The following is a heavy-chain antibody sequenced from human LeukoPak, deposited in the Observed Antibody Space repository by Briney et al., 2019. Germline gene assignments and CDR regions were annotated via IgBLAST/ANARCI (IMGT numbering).Heavy chain of an antibody. Sequence: QPGRSLRLSCAASGFTFSSYGMHWVRQAPGKGLEWVAVISYDGSNNYYADSVKGRFTISRDNSKNTLYLQMNSLRAEDTAVYYCAMLSVAATQVDYWGQGTLVTVSS. CDR3: AMLSVAATQVDY. V-gene: IGHV3-30*03. D-gene: IGHD2-15*01. CDR1: GFTFSSYG. CDR2: ISYDGSNN. J-gene: IGHJ4*02.